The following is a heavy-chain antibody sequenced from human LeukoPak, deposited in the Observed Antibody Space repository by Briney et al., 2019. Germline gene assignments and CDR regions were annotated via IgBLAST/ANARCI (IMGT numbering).Heavy chain of an antibody. CDR1: GFTLSNFW. Sequence: GGSLRLSCAASGFTLSNFWMNWVRQAPGKGLECVAIINRDGSHKEYVDSVKGRFTISRDNAKNSLYLQMNSLRAEDTAVYYCAREKVTISHSHFDYWGQGTLVTVSS. D-gene: IGHD4-17*01. J-gene: IGHJ4*02. CDR2: INRDGSHK. V-gene: IGHV3-7*05. CDR3: AREKVTISHSHFDY.